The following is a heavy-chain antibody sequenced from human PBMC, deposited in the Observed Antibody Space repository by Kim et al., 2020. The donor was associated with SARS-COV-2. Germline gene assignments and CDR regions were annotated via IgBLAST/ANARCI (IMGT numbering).Heavy chain of an antibody. Sequence: SETLSLTCTVSGGSISSSSYYWGWIRQPPGKGLEWIGSIYYSGSTYYNPSLKSRVTISVDTSKNQFSLKLSSVTAADTAVYYCARESRPRDYYYYGMDVWGQWTTVTVSS. CDR3: ARESRPRDYYYYGMDV. CDR1: GGSISSSSYY. V-gene: IGHV4-39*07. J-gene: IGHJ6*02. CDR2: IYYSGST.